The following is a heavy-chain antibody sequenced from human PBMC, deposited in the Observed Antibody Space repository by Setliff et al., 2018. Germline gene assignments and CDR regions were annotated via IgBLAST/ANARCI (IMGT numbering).Heavy chain of an antibody. V-gene: IGHV1-18*04. CDR2: ISGYDGNT. Sequence: AASVKVSCKSSGHTLTGYYMHWVRQAPGQGLEWMGWISGYDGNTKYAQNLHGRVTMTTDTSTTTAYMELRSLRSDDTAVYYCARERIYDGLNYNGMDVWGQGTTVTVSS. D-gene: IGHD3-3*01. CDR3: ARERIYDGLNYNGMDV. J-gene: IGHJ6*01. CDR1: GHTLTGYY.